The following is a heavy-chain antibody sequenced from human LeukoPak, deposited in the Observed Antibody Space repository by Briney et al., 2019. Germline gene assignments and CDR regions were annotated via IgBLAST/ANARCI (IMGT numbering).Heavy chain of an antibody. CDR1: EYSFTNYW. CDR2: IYPGDSDT. CDR3: TRHPRYFDALTRRDYYYYMDV. Sequence: GESLKISCKGSEYSFTNYWIGWVRQMPGKGLEWMGVIYPGDSDTRYSPSFQGQVTISADKSISTAYLQWISLKASDTAMYYCTRHPRYFDALTRRDYYYYMDVWGKGTTVTVSS. J-gene: IGHJ6*03. V-gene: IGHV5-51*01. D-gene: IGHD3-9*01.